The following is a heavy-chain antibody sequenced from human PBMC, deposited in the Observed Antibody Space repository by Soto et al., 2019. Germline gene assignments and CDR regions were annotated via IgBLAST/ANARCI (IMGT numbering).Heavy chain of an antibody. CDR1: GYPVTAYY. D-gene: IGHD3-3*01. J-gene: IGHJ3*02. V-gene: IGHV1-2*02. CDR2: INPATGAA. CDR3: ARGGGVGVAGSAAFDM. Sequence: QLHLVQSGAVVKKPGASVTVSCSASGYPVTAYYMHWVRQAPGRGLEWMGGINPATGAAKYTQTFQGRVTLSRETSTRKGFMELSGLTSEDTAVFYWARGGGVGVAGSAAFDMWGQGTLVTVSS.